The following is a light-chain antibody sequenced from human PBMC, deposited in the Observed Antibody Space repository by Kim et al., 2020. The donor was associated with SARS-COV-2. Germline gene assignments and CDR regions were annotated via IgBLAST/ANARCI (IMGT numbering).Light chain of an antibody. CDR1: QSVSSSY. V-gene: IGKV3-20*01. CDR3: QQYGSSPLT. J-gene: IGKJ4*01. CDR2: GAS. Sequence: LCPGERATLSCRASQSVSSSYLAWYQQKPGQAPRLLIYGASSRATGIPDRFSGSGSGTDFTLTISRLEPEDFAVYYCQQYGSSPLTFGGGTKLEI.